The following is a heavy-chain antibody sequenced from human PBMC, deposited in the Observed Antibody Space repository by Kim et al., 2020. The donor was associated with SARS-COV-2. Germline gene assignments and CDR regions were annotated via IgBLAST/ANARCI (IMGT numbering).Heavy chain of an antibody. Sequence: GGSLRLSCAASGFTFSSYGMHWVRQAPGKGLEWVAVISYDGSNKYYADSVKGRFTISRDNSKNTLYLQMNSLRAEATAVYYCAKAPNCSRTSCYSPTVSYYMDVWGKGTTVTVSS. J-gene: IGHJ6*03. D-gene: IGHD2-2*01. V-gene: IGHV3-30*18. CDR1: GFTFSSYG. CDR3: AKAPNCSRTSCYSPTVSYYMDV. CDR2: ISYDGSNK.